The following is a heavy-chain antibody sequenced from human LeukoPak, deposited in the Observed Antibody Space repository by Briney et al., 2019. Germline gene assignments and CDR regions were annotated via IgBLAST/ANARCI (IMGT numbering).Heavy chain of an antibody. Sequence: PGGSLRLSCAASGFTVSSNYMSWVRQAPGKGLEWVSVIYSGGSTYYADSVKGRFTISRDNSKNTLYLQMNSLRAEDTAVYYCARDVKVDGGWPPYYYYGMDVWGQGTTVTVS. J-gene: IGHJ6*02. CDR3: ARDVKVDGGWPPYYYYGMDV. CDR1: GFTVSSNY. D-gene: IGHD6-19*01. CDR2: IYSGGST. V-gene: IGHV3-66*01.